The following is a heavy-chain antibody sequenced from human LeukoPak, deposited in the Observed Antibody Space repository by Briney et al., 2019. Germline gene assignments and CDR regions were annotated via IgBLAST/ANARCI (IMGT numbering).Heavy chain of an antibody. CDR1: GYTFTVYY. CDR3: ARAGDYYDSSGYYRHDAFDI. Sequence: ASVTVSCTASGYTFTVYYIHWVRQAPGQWLEWMGWINPNSGGTNYAQKFQGRVTMTRDTSISTVYMELSRLRSDDTAVYYCARAGDYYDSSGYYRHDAFDIWGQGTMVTVSS. J-gene: IGHJ3*02. V-gene: IGHV1-2*02. D-gene: IGHD3-22*01. CDR2: INPNSGGT.